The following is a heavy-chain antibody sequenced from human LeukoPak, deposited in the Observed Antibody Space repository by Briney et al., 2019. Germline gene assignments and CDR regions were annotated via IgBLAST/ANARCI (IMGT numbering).Heavy chain of an antibody. Sequence: GGSLRLSCAASGFTFSSYWMSWVRQAPGKGLEWVANIKQDGSEKYYVDSVKGRFTISRDNAKNSLYLQMNSLRAEDTAVYYCARDLDGYNWYWYFDLWGRGTLVTVSS. V-gene: IGHV3-7*01. CDR3: ARDLDGYNWYWYFDL. J-gene: IGHJ2*01. CDR2: IKQDGSEK. CDR1: GFTFSSYW. D-gene: IGHD5-24*01.